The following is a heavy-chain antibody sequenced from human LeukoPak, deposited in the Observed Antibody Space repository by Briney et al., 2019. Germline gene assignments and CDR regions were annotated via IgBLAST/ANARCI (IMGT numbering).Heavy chain of an antibody. J-gene: IGHJ4*02. V-gene: IGHV4-59*12. Sequence: PSETLSLTCTVSGGAISGYYWNWIRQPPGKGPEWIGHIHYSGSTNYNPSLKSRVTISVDTSKNQFSLKLSSVTAADTAVYYCARDNSSGWYTIFDYWGQGTLVTVSS. CDR3: ARDNSSGWYTIFDY. CDR1: GGAISGYY. D-gene: IGHD6-19*01. CDR2: IHYSGST.